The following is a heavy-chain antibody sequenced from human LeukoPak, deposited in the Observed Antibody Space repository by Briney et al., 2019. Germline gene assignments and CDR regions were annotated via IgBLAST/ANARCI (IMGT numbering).Heavy chain of an antibody. J-gene: IGHJ4*02. Sequence: SGGSLRLSCAASGFIFSNYSMNWVRQAPGKGLEWVSYISSSSTIYYADSVKGRFTISRDNAKNSLYLQMNSLRAEDTAVYYCARLEATCFDYWGQGTLVTVSS. CDR1: GFIFSNYS. D-gene: IGHD1-26*01. CDR2: ISSSSTI. CDR3: ARLEATCFDY. V-gene: IGHV3-48*01.